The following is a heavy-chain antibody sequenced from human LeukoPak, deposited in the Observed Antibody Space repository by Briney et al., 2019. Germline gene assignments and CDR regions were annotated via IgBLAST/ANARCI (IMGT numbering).Heavy chain of an antibody. J-gene: IGHJ4*02. CDR3: ARQREYYDSSGYYYPYGY. D-gene: IGHD3-22*01. V-gene: IGHV5-51*01. CDR1: GYSFTSYW. Sequence: RGESLKISCKGSGYSFTSYWIGWVRQMPGKGLEWMGIIYPGDSDTRYSPSFQGQVTISADKSISTAYLQWSSLKASDTAMYYCARQREYYDSSGYYYPYGYWGQGTLVTASS. CDR2: IYPGDSDT.